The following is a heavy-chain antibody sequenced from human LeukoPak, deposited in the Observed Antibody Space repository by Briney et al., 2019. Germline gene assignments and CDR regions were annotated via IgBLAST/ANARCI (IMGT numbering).Heavy chain of an antibody. CDR1: GGSISSTNDY. CDR2: IYYSGST. D-gene: IGHD4-17*01. Sequence: PETLSLTCTVSGGSISSTNDYWGWIRQPPGKGLEWIGSIYYSGSTYYNQSLKSRVTISVDTSKKQFSLKLSSVTAADTAVYYCARGRGDYTLCYFDFWGQGTLVTVSS. CDR3: ARGRGDYTLCYFDF. V-gene: IGHV4-39*01. J-gene: IGHJ4*02.